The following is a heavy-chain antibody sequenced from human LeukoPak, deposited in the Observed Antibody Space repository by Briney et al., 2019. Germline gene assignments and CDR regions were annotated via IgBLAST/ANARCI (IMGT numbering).Heavy chain of an antibody. CDR2: VIPIFGTT. CDR3: ARRPYDSRGQDFYYYYMDV. CDR1: GGTFSSYA. J-gene: IGHJ6*03. D-gene: IGHD3-22*01. V-gene: IGHV1-69*01. Sequence: SSVKVSCKASGGTFSSYAISWVRQAPGQGLEWMGGVIPIFGTTNYAQKFQGRVTIIADESTSTAYMELSSLRSEDTAVYHCARRPYDSRGQDFYYYYMDVWGKGTTVSVSS.